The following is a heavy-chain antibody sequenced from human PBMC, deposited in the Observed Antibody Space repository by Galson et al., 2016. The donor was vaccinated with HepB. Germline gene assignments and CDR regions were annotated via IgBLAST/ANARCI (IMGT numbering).Heavy chain of an antibody. D-gene: IGHD2-21*02. Sequence: QSGAEVKKPGESLKISCKGSGYRFANYWIGWVRQMPGKGLESMGIVYPGNSEIRYCPSFQGQVTISADKSITTVYLQWNSLKASDSAIYYCARHECRGSDCFSAYDFWGQGTVVTVSS. CDR3: ARHECRGSDCFSAYDF. CDR2: VYPGNSEI. J-gene: IGHJ3*01. V-gene: IGHV5-51*01. CDR1: GYRFANYW.